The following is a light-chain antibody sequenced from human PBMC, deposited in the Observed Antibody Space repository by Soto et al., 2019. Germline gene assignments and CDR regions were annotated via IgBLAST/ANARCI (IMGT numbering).Light chain of an antibody. CDR2: SNN. CDR3: AAWDDSLNGVV. CDR1: SSNIGSNT. Sequence: QSVLTQPPSASGTPGQRVTISCSGSSSNIGSNTVNWYQQLPGTAPKLLIYSNNQRPPGVPDRFSGSKSGTSASLAISGRQSADEAAYYCAAWDDSLNGVVFGGGTKLTVL. V-gene: IGLV1-44*01. J-gene: IGLJ2*01.